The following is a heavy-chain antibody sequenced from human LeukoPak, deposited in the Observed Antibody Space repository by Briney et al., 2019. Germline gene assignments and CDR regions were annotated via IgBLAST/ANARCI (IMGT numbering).Heavy chain of an antibody. D-gene: IGHD2-15*01. Sequence: PSETLSLTCTVSGGSISSYYWSWIRQPPGKGLEWIGYIYYSGSTNYNPSLKSRVTISVDTSKNQFSLKLSSVTAADTAVYYCARLDCSGGSCFFDYWGQGILVTVSS. CDR1: GGSISSYY. CDR2: IYYSGST. CDR3: ARLDCSGGSCFFDY. V-gene: IGHV4-59*08. J-gene: IGHJ4*02.